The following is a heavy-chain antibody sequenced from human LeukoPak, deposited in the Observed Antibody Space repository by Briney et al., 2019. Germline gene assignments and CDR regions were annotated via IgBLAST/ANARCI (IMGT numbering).Heavy chain of an antibody. CDR1: GFTFSDYY. V-gene: IGHV3-11*06. D-gene: IGHD5-24*01. CDR3: ARVREMASRDFDY. Sequence: GGSLRLSCAASGFTFSDYYMSWIRQAPGKGLEWVSSISGSNSDIYYADSVKGRFTISRDNAKNSLYLQMNSLRAEDTAVYYCARVREMASRDFDYWGQGTLVTVSS. CDR2: ISGSNSDI. J-gene: IGHJ4*02.